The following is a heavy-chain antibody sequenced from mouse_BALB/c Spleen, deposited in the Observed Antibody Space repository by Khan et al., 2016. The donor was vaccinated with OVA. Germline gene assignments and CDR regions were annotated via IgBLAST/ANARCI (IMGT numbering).Heavy chain of an antibody. J-gene: IGHJ3*01. D-gene: IGHD1-2*01. Sequence: QVQLQQSGAELARPGASVKVSCKASGYIFTDSYINWVKQRTGQGLEGIGEISPGSDDTYYNEKFKGKAKLNADKSSSTAYMQLSSLTSEDSAVYFCARRNYFGYTFAYWGQGTLVTVSA. CDR1: GYIFTDSY. V-gene: IGHV1-77*01. CDR3: ARRNYFGYTFAY. CDR2: ISPGSDDT.